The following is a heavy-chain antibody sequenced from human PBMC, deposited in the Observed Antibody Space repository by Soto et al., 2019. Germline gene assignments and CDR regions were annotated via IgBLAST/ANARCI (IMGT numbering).Heavy chain of an antibody. CDR3: ASSLLTPFDY. CDR1: GFTFSTYW. Sequence: GSLRLSCAASGFTFSTYWMHWVRQVPGKGLVWVSRINSDGGSTTYADSVKGRFTISRDNAKSTLYLQLNSLRVEDTAVYYCASSLLTPFDYWGQGTLVTVSS. J-gene: IGHJ4*02. D-gene: IGHD7-27*01. V-gene: IGHV3-74*01. CDR2: INSDGGST.